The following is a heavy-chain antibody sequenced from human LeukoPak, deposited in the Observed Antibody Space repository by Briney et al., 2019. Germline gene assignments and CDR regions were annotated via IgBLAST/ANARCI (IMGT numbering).Heavy chain of an antibody. Sequence: SETLSLTCAVYGGSFSSYYWSWLRQPPGKGLEWIGYIYSSGRTSYNPSLKSRVTISVDTSKNQFSMKLSSVTAADTAVYYCARVPIAAAGRGYYYYMDVWGKGTTVTVSS. CDR3: ARVPIAAAGRGYYYYMDV. D-gene: IGHD6-13*01. J-gene: IGHJ6*03. CDR1: GGSFSSYY. CDR2: IYSSGRT. V-gene: IGHV4-59*01.